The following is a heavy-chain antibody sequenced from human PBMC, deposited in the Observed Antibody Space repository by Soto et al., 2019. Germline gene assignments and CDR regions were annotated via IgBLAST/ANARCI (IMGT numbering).Heavy chain of an antibody. D-gene: IGHD2-2*01. CDR3: AKDGGSNPPDIVVVPAALGGMDV. V-gene: IGHV3-48*01. CDR1: GFTFSSYS. CDR2: ISSSSSTI. J-gene: IGHJ6*02. Sequence: GGSLRLSCAASGFTFSSYSMNWVHQAPGKGLEWVSYISSSSSTIYYADSVKGRFTISRDNSKNTLYLQMNSLRAEDTAVYYCAKDGGSNPPDIVVVPAALGGMDVWGQGTTVTVSS.